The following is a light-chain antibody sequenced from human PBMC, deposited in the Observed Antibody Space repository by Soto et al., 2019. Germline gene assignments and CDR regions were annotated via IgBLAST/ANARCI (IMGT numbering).Light chain of an antibody. CDR2: LNSDGSH. V-gene: IGLV4-69*01. CDR1: SGHSSYA. CDR3: QTWGTGILV. Sequence: QPVLTQSPSASASLGASVKLTCTLSSGHSSYAIAWHQQQPEKGPRYLMNLNSDGSHSKGDGIPDRFSGSSSGAEGYLTISSLQSEDEADYYCQTWGTGILVFGGGTKLTVL. J-gene: IGLJ2*01.